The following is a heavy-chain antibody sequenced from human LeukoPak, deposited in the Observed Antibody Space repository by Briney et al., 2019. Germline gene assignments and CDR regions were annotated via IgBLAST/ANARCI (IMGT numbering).Heavy chain of an antibody. V-gene: IGHV3-66*02. CDR2: IYSGGSR. J-gene: IGHJ4*02. D-gene: IGHD3-10*01. Sequence: GGSLRLSCAASGFTVSSNYMSWVRQAPGKGLEWVSVIYSGGSRYYADSVKGRFTISRDNSKNTLYLQMNSLRAEDTAVYYCARDSAHYGSGIDYWGQGTLVTVSS. CDR1: GFTVSSNY. CDR3: ARDSAHYGSGIDY.